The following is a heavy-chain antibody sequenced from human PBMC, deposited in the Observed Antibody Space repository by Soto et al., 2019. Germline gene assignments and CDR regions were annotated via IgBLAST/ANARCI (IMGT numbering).Heavy chain of an antibody. D-gene: IGHD2-15*01. Sequence: QVQLVQSGAEVKKPGASVKVSCKASGYTFTSYGISWVRQAPGQGLEWMGWISAYNGNTNYAQKLQGRVTMTTDTSTSTAYMELRSLRSDDTAVYYCARAPFRYCSCGSCYSGSDYWGQGTLVTVSS. V-gene: IGHV1-18*01. J-gene: IGHJ4*02. CDR3: ARAPFRYCSCGSCYSGSDY. CDR2: ISAYNGNT. CDR1: GYTFTSYG.